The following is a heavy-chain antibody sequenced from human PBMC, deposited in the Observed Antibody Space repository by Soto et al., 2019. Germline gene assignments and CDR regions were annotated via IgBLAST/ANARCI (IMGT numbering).Heavy chain of an antibody. Sequence: QVQLVQSGAEVKMPGSSVKVSCKASGGTFSSYAISWVRQAPGQGLECMGGIIPIFGSANYAQKFQGRVTITADEYTSTAYMELSSLRSEDTAVYYCVRAEYSRSSGAYWGQGTLVTVSS. J-gene: IGHJ4*02. V-gene: IGHV1-69*01. CDR2: IIPIFGSA. CDR1: GGTFSSYA. D-gene: IGHD6-6*01. CDR3: VRAEYSRSSGAY.